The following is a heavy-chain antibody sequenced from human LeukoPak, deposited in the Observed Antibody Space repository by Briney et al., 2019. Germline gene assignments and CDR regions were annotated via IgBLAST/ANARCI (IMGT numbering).Heavy chain of an antibody. D-gene: IGHD2-15*01. V-gene: IGHV4-31*03. CDR3: ARVPKLGWYFDY. Sequence: SETLSLTCTVSGGSISSGGYYWSWLRQHPGKGLEWIGYIYYSGSTYYNPSLKSRVTISVDTSKNQFSLKLSSVTAADTAVYYCARVPKLGWYFDYWGQGTLVTVSS. J-gene: IGHJ4*02. CDR2: IYYSGST. CDR1: GGSISSGGYY.